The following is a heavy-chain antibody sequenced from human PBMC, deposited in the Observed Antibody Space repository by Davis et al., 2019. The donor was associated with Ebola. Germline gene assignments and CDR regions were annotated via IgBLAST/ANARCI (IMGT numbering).Heavy chain of an antibody. Sequence: GESLKISCAASGFTFSSYGMHWVRQAPGKGLEWVAVISYDGSNKYYADSVKGRFTISRDNSKNTLYLQMNSLRAEDTAVYYCARDYACTGGVCYQFDYWGQGTLVTVSS. CDR1: GFTFSSYG. D-gene: IGHD2-8*02. J-gene: IGHJ4*02. CDR2: ISYDGSNK. V-gene: IGHV3-30*03. CDR3: ARDYACTGGVCYQFDY.